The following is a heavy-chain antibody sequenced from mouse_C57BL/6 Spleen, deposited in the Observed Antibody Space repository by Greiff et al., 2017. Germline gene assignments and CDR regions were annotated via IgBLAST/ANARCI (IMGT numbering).Heavy chain of an antibody. Sequence: QVQLQQPGAELVKPGASVKLSCKASGYTFTSYWMQWVKQRPGQGLEWIGKIDPSDSYTNYNQKFKGKATVTVDTTSSTAYMPLSTLASEDYAVYNCAGDYCSGSSLSLDYWGQGTTLTVSS. J-gene: IGHJ2*01. CDR2: IDPSDSYT. V-gene: IGHV1-50*01. D-gene: IGHD1-1*01. CDR3: AGDYCSGSSLSLDY. CDR1: GYTFTSYW.